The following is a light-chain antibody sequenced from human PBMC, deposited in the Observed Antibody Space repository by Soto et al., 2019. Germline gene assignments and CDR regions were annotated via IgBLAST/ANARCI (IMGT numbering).Light chain of an antibody. CDR2: EVT. CDR3: SSYTSSSTLV. Sequence: QSVLTQPPSVSAAPGQKVTISCSGITSNIGINYVSWYQQVPGTAPKLMIFEVTNRPSGISNRFSGSKSGNTASLTISGLQAEDEADYYCSSYTSSSTLVFGGGTKVTVL. J-gene: IGLJ2*01. V-gene: IGLV2-14*01. CDR1: TSNIGINY.